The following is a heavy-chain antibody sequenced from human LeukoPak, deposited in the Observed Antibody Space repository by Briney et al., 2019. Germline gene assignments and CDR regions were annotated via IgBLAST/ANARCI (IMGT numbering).Heavy chain of an antibody. D-gene: IGHD6-6*01. CDR1: GFTVSSDY. CDR2: IYSGGST. Sequence: GVSLRLSCAASGFTVSSDYMSWVRQVPGKGLEWVSIIYSGGSTYYADSVKGRFTISRDNSKNTLYLQMNSLRGEDTAVYYCARATVPLEYSSSSHFYYYMDVWGKGTTVAVSS. J-gene: IGHJ6*03. CDR3: ARATVPLEYSSSSHFYYYMDV. V-gene: IGHV3-53*01.